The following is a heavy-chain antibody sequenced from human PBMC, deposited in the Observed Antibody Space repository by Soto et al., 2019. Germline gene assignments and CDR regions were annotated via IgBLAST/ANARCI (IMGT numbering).Heavy chain of an antibody. CDR1: GYTFTNYD. CDR2: MNPNNGHT. Sequence: QVQLVQSGAEVKKPGASVKVSCKASGYTFTNYDIIWVRQATGQGLEWLGWMNPNNGHTGYAQKFQGRVTMTRSTSIGTAYMELNSLRSEDTAIYYCARGRVDGDYGNWLDPWGQGTLLTVSS. CDR3: ARGRVDGDYGNWLDP. V-gene: IGHV1-8*01. J-gene: IGHJ5*02. D-gene: IGHD4-17*01.